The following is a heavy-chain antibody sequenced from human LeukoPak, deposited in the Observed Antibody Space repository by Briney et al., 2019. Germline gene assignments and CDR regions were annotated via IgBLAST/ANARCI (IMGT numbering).Heavy chain of an antibody. CDR2: ISGGTGAT. D-gene: IGHD5-12*01. V-gene: IGHV3-23*01. CDR1: GFTFADYA. J-gene: IGHJ4*02. CDR3: AKGGGYDIAGPFDY. Sequence: GGSLRLSCAASGFTFADYAMSWVRQAPGKGLQWVPSISGGTGATYFPDSVKGRFTISRDNSKNTLSLQMNSLRPEDTAIYYCAKGGGYDIAGPFDYWGQGTLVTVSS.